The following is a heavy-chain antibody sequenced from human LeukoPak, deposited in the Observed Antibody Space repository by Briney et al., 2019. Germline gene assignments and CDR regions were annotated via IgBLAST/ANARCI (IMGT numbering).Heavy chain of an antibody. CDR1: GGPFSGYY. Sequence: PSETLSLTCAVYGGPFSGYYWSWIRQPPGKGLEWIEEINHSGSTNYNPSLKSRVTISVDTSKNQFSLKLSSVTAADTAVYYCARGAHYYGSGSRAIQYWGQGTLVTVSS. D-gene: IGHD3-10*01. V-gene: IGHV4-34*01. CDR3: ARGAHYYGSGSRAIQY. CDR2: INHSGST. J-gene: IGHJ4*02.